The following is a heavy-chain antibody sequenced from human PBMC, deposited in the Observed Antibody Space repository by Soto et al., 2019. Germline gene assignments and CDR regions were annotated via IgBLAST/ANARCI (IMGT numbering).Heavy chain of an antibody. CDR1: GGSINSYY. CDR2: IYFTGST. CDR3: ARGDGLYYDNSGSYSSYGMDV. D-gene: IGHD3-22*01. Sequence: SETLSLTCTVSGGSINSYYWTWIRQPAGKGLEWIGRIYFTGSTTYNPSLKSRVTMSVATSKNQFFLRLNSVTAADSAVYYCARGDGLYYDNSGSYSSYGMDVWGQGTTVTVSS. V-gene: IGHV4-4*07. J-gene: IGHJ6*02.